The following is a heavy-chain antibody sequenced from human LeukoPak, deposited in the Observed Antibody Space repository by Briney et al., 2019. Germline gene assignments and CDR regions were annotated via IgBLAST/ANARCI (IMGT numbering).Heavy chain of an antibody. V-gene: IGHV3-30*02. CDR3: AKEVGGWSYYFDY. CDR2: IRYDGSNK. CDR1: GFIFSSYG. D-gene: IGHD6-19*01. Sequence: TGGSLRLSCAASGFIFSSYGMHWVRQAPGKGLEWVAFIRYDGSNKYYADSVKGRFTISRDNSKNTLYLQMNSLRAEDTAVYYCAKEVGGWSYYFDYWGQGTLVTVSS. J-gene: IGHJ4*02.